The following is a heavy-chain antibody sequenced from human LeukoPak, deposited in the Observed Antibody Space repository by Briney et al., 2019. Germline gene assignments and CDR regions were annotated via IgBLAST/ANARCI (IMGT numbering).Heavy chain of an antibody. J-gene: IGHJ4*02. CDR2: INRSGST. CDR1: GGSFSGYY. CDR3: ARARTTVTAGDNFDY. D-gene: IGHD4-17*01. V-gene: IGHV4-34*01. Sequence: SETLSLTCAVYGGSFSGYYWSWIRQPPGKGLEWIGEINRSGSTNYNPSLKSRVTISVDTSKNQFSLKLSSVTAADTAVYYCARARTTVTAGDNFDYWGQGTLVTVSS.